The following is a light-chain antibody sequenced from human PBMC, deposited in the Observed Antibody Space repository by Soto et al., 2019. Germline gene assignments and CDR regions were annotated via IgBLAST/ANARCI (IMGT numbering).Light chain of an antibody. CDR1: QSVTSSY. Sequence: EIGLTQSPGTLSLSPGERVTLSCRASQSVTSSYIAWYQQKSGQAPRLLLYGASSRATGIPDRFRGSGSGTDFTLTISRLEPEDFAVYYCQQYGGLPTFGQGTKVDIK. CDR2: GAS. J-gene: IGKJ1*01. V-gene: IGKV3-20*01. CDR3: QQYGGLPT.